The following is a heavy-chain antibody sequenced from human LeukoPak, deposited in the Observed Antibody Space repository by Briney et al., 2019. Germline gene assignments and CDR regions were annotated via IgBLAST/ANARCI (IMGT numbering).Heavy chain of an antibody. CDR3: ARDGYGSGSYGWFDP. V-gene: IGHV4-34*01. J-gene: IGHJ5*02. D-gene: IGHD3-10*01. CDR2: ISRRGNT. Sequence: SETLSLTCAVYVGSLSGRYWSWFREPPGRGLEWIGQISRRGNTNYTPSLKSRVTISVDTSKNQFSLRLTSLTAADTALYYCARDGYGSGSYGWFDPWGQGTLVTVSS. CDR1: VGSLSGRY.